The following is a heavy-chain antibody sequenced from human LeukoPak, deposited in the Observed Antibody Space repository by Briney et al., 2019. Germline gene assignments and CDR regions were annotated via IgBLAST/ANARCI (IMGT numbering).Heavy chain of an antibody. CDR3: ARDPEWFGELFPGYFDY. V-gene: IGHV1-69*13. CDR2: IIPIFGTA. J-gene: IGHJ4*02. D-gene: IGHD3-10*01. Sequence: EASVKVSCEVSGYTLTELSMHWVRQAPGQGLEWMGGIIPIFGTANYAQKFQGRVTITADESTSTAYMELSSLRSEDTAVYYCARDPEWFGELFPGYFDYWGQGTLVTVSS. CDR1: GYTLTELS.